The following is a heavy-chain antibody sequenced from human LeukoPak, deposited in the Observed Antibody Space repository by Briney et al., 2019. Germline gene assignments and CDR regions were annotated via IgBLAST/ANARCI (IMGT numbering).Heavy chain of an antibody. V-gene: IGHV3-30*02. CDR1: GFTFSSYG. D-gene: IGHD6-6*01. CDR2: IRYDGSNK. J-gene: IGHJ4*02. Sequence: AGGSLRLSCAASGFTFSSYGMHWVRQAPGKGLEWVAFIRYDGSNKYYADSVKGRFTISRDNSKNTLYLQMNSLRAEDTAVYYCAKDSIAARRVDYWGQRTLVTVSS. CDR3: AKDSIAARRVDY.